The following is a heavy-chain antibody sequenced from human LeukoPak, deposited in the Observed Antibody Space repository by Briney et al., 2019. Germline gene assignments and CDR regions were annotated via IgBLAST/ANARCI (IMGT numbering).Heavy chain of an antibody. CDR3: ARHRAYSSSSPFDY. Sequence: SETLSLTRSVSGGSISSLYWSWIRQPPGKGLEWIGYIYYTGSTNYNPSLKSRVTMFVDMSKNQFSLRLSSVTAADTAVYYCARHRAYSSSSPFDYWGQGTLVTVSS. CDR2: IYYTGST. CDR1: GGSISSLY. D-gene: IGHD6-6*01. V-gene: IGHV4-59*08. J-gene: IGHJ4*02.